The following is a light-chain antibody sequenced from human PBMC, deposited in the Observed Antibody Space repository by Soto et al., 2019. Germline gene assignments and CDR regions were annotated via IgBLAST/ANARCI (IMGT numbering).Light chain of an antibody. CDR3: QQYTSYPWT. J-gene: IGKJ1*01. V-gene: IGKV1-5*02. CDR1: QSISNW. CDR2: GAS. Sequence: DIQMTQSPSTLSASVGDRVTIVCRASQSISNWLAWYQQKPGKAPKVLISGASSLESGVPSRFSGSGSGTEFTLTSSSLQPDDFATYYCQQYTSYPWTFGQGTKVEI.